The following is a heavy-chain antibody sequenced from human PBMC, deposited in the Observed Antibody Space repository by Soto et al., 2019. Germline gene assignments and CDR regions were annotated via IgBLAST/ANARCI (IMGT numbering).Heavy chain of an antibody. J-gene: IGHJ6*02. CDR3: ARDRFGYSSSPYWGMDV. CDR1: GFTFSSYS. D-gene: IGHD6-13*01. Sequence: PGGSLRLSCAASGFTFSSYSMNWVCQAPGKGLEWVSSISSSSSYIYYADSVKGRFTISRDNAKNSLYLQMNSLRAEDTAVYYCARDRFGYSSSPYWGMDVWGQGTTVTVSS. CDR2: ISSSSSYI. V-gene: IGHV3-21*01.